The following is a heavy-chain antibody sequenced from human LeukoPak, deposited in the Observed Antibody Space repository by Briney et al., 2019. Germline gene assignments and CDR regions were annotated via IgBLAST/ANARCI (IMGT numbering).Heavy chain of an antibody. J-gene: IGHJ5*02. CDR2: ISGSGGST. D-gene: IGHD2-2*02. CDR1: GFTFSSYA. CDR3: AKDIVVVPAAIGWFDP. V-gene: IGHV3-23*01. Sequence: GGSLRLPCAASGFTFSSYAMSWVRQAPGKGLEWVSAISGSGGSTYYADSVKGRFTISRDNSKNTLYLQMNSLRAEDTAVYYCAKDIVVVPAAIGWFDPWGQGTLVTVSS.